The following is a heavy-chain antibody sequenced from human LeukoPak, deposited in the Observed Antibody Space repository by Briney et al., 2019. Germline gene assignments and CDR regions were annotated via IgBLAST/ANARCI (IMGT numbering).Heavy chain of an antibody. D-gene: IGHD1-26*01. CDR2: INPNSGGT. Sequence: EASVKVSCKASGYTFTGYYIHWVRQAPGQGLEWMGWINPNSGGTNYAQKFQGRVTMTRDTSISTAYMELSRLRSDDTAVYYCARSGVGTTLGDDAFDIWGQGTMVTVSS. CDR1: GYTFTGYY. CDR3: ARSGVGTTLGDDAFDI. V-gene: IGHV1-2*02. J-gene: IGHJ3*02.